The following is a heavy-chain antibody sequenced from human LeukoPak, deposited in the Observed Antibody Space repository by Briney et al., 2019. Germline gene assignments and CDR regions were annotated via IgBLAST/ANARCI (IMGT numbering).Heavy chain of an antibody. D-gene: IGHD1-1*01. CDR3: VRDALEGYYSYYYMDV. CDR1: GGPIISHY. V-gene: IGHV4-59*11. Sequence: SETLSLTCSVSGGPIISHYWSWIRQPPGKGLEWIGYISNSGSTDYNPSLRSRVTISINTSKNQFSLKLTSVTAADSAVYYCVRDALEGYYSYYYMDVRGRGTTVTVSS. CDR2: ISNSGST. J-gene: IGHJ6*03.